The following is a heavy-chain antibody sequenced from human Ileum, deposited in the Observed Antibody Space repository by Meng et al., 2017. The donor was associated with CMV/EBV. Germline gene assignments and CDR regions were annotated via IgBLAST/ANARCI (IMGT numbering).Heavy chain of an antibody. CDR2: IYYRGGT. CDR3: ARGGASSKWFDL. CDR1: GGSISSYY. J-gene: IGHJ5*02. Sequence: VQLQESGPALVMPSEPLSLTCPVSGGSISSYYWSWIRQPPGKGLEWIAFIYYRGGTVYNPSLKSRVTMSVDTTKNQFSLNLRSVAAADTAVYYCARGGASSKWFDLWGQGTLVTVSS. D-gene: IGHD2-2*01. V-gene: IGHV4-59*01.